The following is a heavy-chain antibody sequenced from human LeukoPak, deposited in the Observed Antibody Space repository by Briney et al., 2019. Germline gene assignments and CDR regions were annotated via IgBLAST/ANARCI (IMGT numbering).Heavy chain of an antibody. CDR2: IIPILGIA. J-gene: IGHJ6*02. D-gene: IGHD2-15*01. V-gene: IGHV1-69*04. Sequence: SVKVSCKASGGTFSSYAISWVRQAPGQGLEWMGRIIPILGIANYAQKFQGRVTITADKSTSTAYMELSSLRSEDTAVYYCARIGYCSGGSCYSNYYYYGMDVWGQGTTVTVSS. CDR1: GGTFSSYA. CDR3: ARIGYCSGGSCYSNYYYYGMDV.